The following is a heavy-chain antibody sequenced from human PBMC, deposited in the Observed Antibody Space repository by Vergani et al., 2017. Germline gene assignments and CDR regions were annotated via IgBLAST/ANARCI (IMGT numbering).Heavy chain of an antibody. CDR3: AREVRGVIWDPTYDAFDI. Sequence: QVQLVQSGAEVKKPGASVKVSCKASGYTFTSYYMHWVRQAPGQGLEWMGIINPSGGSTSYAQKFQGRVTMTRDTSTSTVYMELSSLRSEDTAVYYCAREVRGVIWDPTYDAFDIWGQGTMVTVSS. CDR2: INPSGGST. J-gene: IGHJ3*02. V-gene: IGHV1-46*01. CDR1: GYTFTSYY. D-gene: IGHD3-10*01.